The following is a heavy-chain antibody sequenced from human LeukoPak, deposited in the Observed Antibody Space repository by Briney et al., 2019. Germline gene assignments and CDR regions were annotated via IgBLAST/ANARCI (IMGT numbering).Heavy chain of an antibody. CDR2: ISGSGGRT. D-gene: IGHD3-3*01. J-gene: IGHJ4*02. CDR1: GFTLSDYY. CDR3: ARSETTGASNVLRFLEWLSPFDH. V-gene: IGHV3-23*01. Sequence: GGSLRLSCAASGFTLSDYYMSWVRQAPGKGLEWVSAISGSGGRTYYADSVEGRFTISRDNSKNMLYLQMNSLRAEDTAVYYCARSETTGASNVLRFLEWLSPFDHWGQGTLVTVSS.